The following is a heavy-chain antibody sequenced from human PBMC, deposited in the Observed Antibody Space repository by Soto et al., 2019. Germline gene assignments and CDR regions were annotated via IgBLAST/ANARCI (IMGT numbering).Heavy chain of an antibody. CDR3: ATIGDVTFNY. Sequence: EVQLVESGGGLVQPGGSLRLSCTTSGLAFSTYWMAWVRQAPGKGLEWVGNTKPDETETYYADSVEGRFTISRDNAKSSLYLQMDSLRVEATAVYYCATIGDVTFNYWGQGTPVTVSS. V-gene: IGHV3-7*02. CDR2: TKPDETET. D-gene: IGHD4-4*01. CDR1: GLAFSTYW. J-gene: IGHJ4*02.